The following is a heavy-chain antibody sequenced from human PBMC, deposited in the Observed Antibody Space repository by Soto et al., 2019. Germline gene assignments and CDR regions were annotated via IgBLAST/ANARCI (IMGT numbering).Heavy chain of an antibody. J-gene: IGHJ6*02. V-gene: IGHV3-74*01. CDR1: GFTFSSYW. CDR3: ARDGGEYYDFWSGYYTGGMDV. CDR2: INSDGSST. D-gene: IGHD3-3*01. Sequence: EVQLVESGGGLVQPGGSLRLSCAASGFTFSSYWMHWVRQAPGKGLVWVSRINSDGSSTSYADSVKGRFTISRDNAKNRLYLQMNSLRAEVTAVYYCARDGGEYYDFWSGYYTGGMDVWVQGTTVTVSS.